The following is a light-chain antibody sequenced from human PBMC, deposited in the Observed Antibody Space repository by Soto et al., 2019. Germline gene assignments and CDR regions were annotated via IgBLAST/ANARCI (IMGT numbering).Light chain of an antibody. CDR1: SSDVGGYNY. CDR3: SSYRRGSTYV. V-gene: IGLV2-14*01. J-gene: IGLJ1*01. CDR2: DVT. Sequence: QSVLTKPASVSGSPGQSITVSCTRTSSDVGGYNYVSWYQQHPGKAPRLMIYDVTNRPSGVSNRFSGSKSGNTASLTISGLQAEDEADYYCSSYRRGSTYVFGTGTKVTVL.